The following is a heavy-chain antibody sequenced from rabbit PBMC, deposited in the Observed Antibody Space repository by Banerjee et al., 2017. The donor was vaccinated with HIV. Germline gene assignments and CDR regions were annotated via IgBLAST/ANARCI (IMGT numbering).Heavy chain of an antibody. CDR2: IYTGDGST. Sequence: QEQLEESGGDLVKPGASLTLTCTASGFSFSSRYWMCWVRQAPGKGLELIAYIYTGDGSTYYASWVNGRFTISKTSSTTVTLQMTSLTVADTATYFCARENDDYGDWGLWGPGTLVTVS. CDR1: GFSFSSRYW. D-gene: IGHD2-1*01. V-gene: IGHV1S45*01. CDR3: ARENDDYGDWGL. J-gene: IGHJ4*01.